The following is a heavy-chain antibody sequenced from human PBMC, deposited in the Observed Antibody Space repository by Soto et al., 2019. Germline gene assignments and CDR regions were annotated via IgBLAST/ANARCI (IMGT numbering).Heavy chain of an antibody. CDR3: AKVTGYSYGYMRYYYAMDV. Sequence: EVQLLESGGGRVQPGGSLRLSCAASGFTFSSYAMSWVRQAPGKGLEWVSGISGSGGSTYYADSVKGRFTISRDNSKNTLNLQMNSLSAEDTAVYYCAKVTGYSYGYMRYYYAMDVWGQGTTVTVSS. D-gene: IGHD5-18*01. CDR2: ISGSGGST. V-gene: IGHV3-23*01. CDR1: GFTFSSYA. J-gene: IGHJ6*02.